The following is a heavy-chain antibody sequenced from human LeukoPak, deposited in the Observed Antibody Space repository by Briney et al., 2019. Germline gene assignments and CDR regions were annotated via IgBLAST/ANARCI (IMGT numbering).Heavy chain of an antibody. CDR2: ISWNSGSI. Sequence: PGGSLRLSCAASGFTFDDYAMHWVRQAPGKGLEWVSGISWNSGSIGYADSVKGRFTISRDNAKNSLYLQMNSLRAEDTALYHCALGYSYGFANYWGQGTLVTVSS. CDR1: GFTFDDYA. J-gene: IGHJ4*02. D-gene: IGHD5-18*01. CDR3: ALGYSYGFANY. V-gene: IGHV3-9*01.